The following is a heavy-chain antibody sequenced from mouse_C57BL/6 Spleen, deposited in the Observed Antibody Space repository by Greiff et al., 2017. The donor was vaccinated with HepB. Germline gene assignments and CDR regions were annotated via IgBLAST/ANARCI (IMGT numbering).Heavy chain of an antibody. CDR2: IWSDGST. CDR3: ARQSYDGYYAYAMDY. V-gene: IGHV2-6-1*01. CDR1: GFSLTSYG. D-gene: IGHD2-3*01. J-gene: IGHJ4*01. Sequence: VHLVESGPGLVAPSQSLSITCTVSGFSLTSYGVHWVRQPPGKGLEWLVVIWSDGSTTYNSALKSRLNISKDNSKSQVFLKMNSLQTDDTAMYYCARQSYDGYYAYAMDYWGQGTSVTVSS.